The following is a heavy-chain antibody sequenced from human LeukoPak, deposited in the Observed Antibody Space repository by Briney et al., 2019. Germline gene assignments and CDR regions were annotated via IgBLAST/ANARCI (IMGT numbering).Heavy chain of an antibody. CDR1: GFTFSTYN. Sequence: GGSLRLSCAASGFTFSTYNMNWVRQAPGKGLEWVSSISTSSNYIHYADSVRGRFTISRDNAKSSLYLQMNSLRAEDTDVYYCARDVGASAPDAFDIWGQGTMVTVSS. CDR3: ARDVGASAPDAFDI. CDR2: ISTSSNYI. J-gene: IGHJ3*02. D-gene: IGHD3-16*01. V-gene: IGHV3-21*01.